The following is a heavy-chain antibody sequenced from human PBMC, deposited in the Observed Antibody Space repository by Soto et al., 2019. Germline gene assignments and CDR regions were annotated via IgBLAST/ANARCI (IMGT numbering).Heavy chain of an antibody. CDR2: ISGSGGST. Sequence: PGGSLRLSCAASGFTFSSYAMSWVRQAPGKGLEWVSVISGSGGSTYYADSVKGRFTISRDNSKNTLFLQMNSLSAEDTAVYYCAEYYDFWSGEPYYYYGMDVWGQGTTVTVSS. CDR3: AEYYDFWSGEPYYYYGMDV. J-gene: IGHJ6*02. CDR1: GFTFSSYA. D-gene: IGHD3-3*01. V-gene: IGHV3-23*01.